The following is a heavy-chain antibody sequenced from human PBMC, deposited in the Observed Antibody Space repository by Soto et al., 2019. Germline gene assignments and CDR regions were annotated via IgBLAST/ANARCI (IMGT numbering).Heavy chain of an antibody. CDR1: GDTFTNFG. Sequence: HLVQSGPEVKQPGASVTVSCKTSGDTFTNFGLSWVRQAPGQGLEWMGWIATYNSNKNYAQKFQGRLTLTTDTSTSTAYMALKSLGYDDTAVYYGARVLRGVVNWFDPWGQGTLVTVSS. CDR3: ARVLRGVVNWFDP. D-gene: IGHD3-10*01. V-gene: IGHV1-18*01. J-gene: IGHJ5*02. CDR2: IATYNSNK.